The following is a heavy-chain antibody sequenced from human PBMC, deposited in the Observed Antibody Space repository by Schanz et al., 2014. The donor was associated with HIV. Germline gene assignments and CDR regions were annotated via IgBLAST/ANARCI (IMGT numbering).Heavy chain of an antibody. Sequence: QVHLVESGGGVVQPGRSLRLSCAASGFIFSNYAMDWVRQTPGKGLEWVAFISYDGSNKYYADSVKGRFTISRDNSKNTLFLQMNSLRGEDTAVYYCARVANWDYYGLDVWGQGTTVTVSS. CDR2: ISYDGSNK. D-gene: IGHD3-16*01. CDR1: GFIFSNYA. J-gene: IGHJ6*02. CDR3: ARVANWDYYGLDV. V-gene: IGHV3-30*04.